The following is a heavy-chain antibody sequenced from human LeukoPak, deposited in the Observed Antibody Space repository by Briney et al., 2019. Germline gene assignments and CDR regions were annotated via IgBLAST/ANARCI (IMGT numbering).Heavy chain of an antibody. J-gene: IGHJ4*02. CDR2: ISNAGST. CDR3: ARQFKGLVDS. V-gene: IGHV4-59*08. Sequence: SETLSLTCTVSGGSISNYYWTWIRLPPGKRLEWIGYISNAGSTEYNPSLKSRVTISLDTSKNQFSLKLISVTAADRAIYYCARQFKGLVDSWGQGTLVTVSS. CDR1: GGSISNYY.